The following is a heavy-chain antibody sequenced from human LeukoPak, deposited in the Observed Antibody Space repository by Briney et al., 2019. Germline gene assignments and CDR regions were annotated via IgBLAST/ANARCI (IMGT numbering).Heavy chain of an antibody. J-gene: IGHJ6*02. Sequence: SETLSLTCAVYGGSFSGYYWSWIRQPPGKGLEWIGEINHSGSTNYNPSLKSRVTISVDTPKNQFSLKLSSVTAADTAVYYCARGEDYYYGMDVWGQGTTVTVSS. V-gene: IGHV4-34*01. CDR2: INHSGST. CDR1: GGSFSGYY. CDR3: ARGEDYYYGMDV.